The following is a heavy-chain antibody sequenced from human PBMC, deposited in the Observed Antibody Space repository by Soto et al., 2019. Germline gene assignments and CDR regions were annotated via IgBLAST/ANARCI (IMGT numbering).Heavy chain of an antibody. V-gene: IGHV3-49*04. CDR1: GFTFGGYA. D-gene: IGHD2-2*03. CDR3: SRGSFGYYGP. Sequence: GGSLRLSCSASGFTFGGYAMSWVRLAPGKGLELVGFIRSKAYYGTTEYAASVRGRFTISRDDSRSIAYLQMNSLKTEDSGLYYCSRGSFGYYGPWGPGTLVTVSS. J-gene: IGHJ5*02. CDR2: IRSKAYYGTT.